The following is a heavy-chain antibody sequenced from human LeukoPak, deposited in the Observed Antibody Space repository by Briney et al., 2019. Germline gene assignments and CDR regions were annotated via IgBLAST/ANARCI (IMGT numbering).Heavy chain of an antibody. V-gene: IGHV4-59*01. Sequence: SETLSLTCTVSDGSISSYYWSWIRQPPGKGLELIGYIYYSGSTNYNPSLKSRVTISVDTSKNQFSLKLSSVTAADTAVYYCARGTAVAGTDYWGQGTLVTVSS. CDR1: DGSISSYY. CDR2: IYYSGST. CDR3: ARGTAVAGTDY. D-gene: IGHD6-19*01. J-gene: IGHJ4*02.